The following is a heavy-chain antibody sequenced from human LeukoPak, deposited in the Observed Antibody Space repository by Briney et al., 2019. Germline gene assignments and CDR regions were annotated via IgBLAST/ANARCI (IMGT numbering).Heavy chain of an antibody. V-gene: IGHV4-59*01. CDR2: IYYSGST. J-gene: IGHJ3*02. CDR3: ASSRNDILTGYNPYAFDI. Sequence: KSSETLSLTCTVSGGSISSYYWSWIRQPPGKGLEWIGYIYYSGSTNYNPSLKSRVTISVDTSKNQFSLKLISVTAADTAVYYCASSRNDILTGYNPYAFDIWGQGTMVTVSS. D-gene: IGHD3-9*01. CDR1: GGSISSYY.